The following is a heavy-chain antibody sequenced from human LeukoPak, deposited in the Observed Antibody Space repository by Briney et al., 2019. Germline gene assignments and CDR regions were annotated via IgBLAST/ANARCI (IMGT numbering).Heavy chain of an antibody. V-gene: IGHV3-21*06. CDR2: ISSSSSFI. CDR3: ARDKCILTGYSYFDY. D-gene: IGHD3-9*01. CDR1: GCTFSVYS. Sequence: GGSLRLSCAASGCTFSVYSMNWVRQAPGKGLEWVSSISSSSSFIYYADSLRGRFTISRDNAKNSLYLQMNSLRAEDTAVYDRARDKCILTGYSYFDYWGQGTLVTVSS. J-gene: IGHJ4*02.